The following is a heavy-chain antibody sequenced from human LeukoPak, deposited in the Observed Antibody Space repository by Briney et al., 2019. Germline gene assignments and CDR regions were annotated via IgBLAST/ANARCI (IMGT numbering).Heavy chain of an antibody. CDR1: GFTFSSYW. CDR2: INQDGSGE. CDR3: ARKVGKYSGWYNY. J-gene: IGHJ4*02. D-gene: IGHD6-19*01. Sequence: PGRSLRLSCTASGFTFSSYWMSWVRQAPGKGLEWVANINQDGSGEYYVDSVKGRLTISRDNAKNSLSLQMNSLRAEDTAMYYCARKVGKYSGWYNYWGQGTLVTVSS. V-gene: IGHV3-7*01.